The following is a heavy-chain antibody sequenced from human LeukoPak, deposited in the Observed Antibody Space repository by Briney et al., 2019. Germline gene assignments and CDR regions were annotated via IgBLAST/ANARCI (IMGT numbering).Heavy chain of an antibody. CDR3: ARDSPPSYGDYGGMDY. J-gene: IGHJ4*02. Sequence: SETLSLTCAVSGGSISSSNWWSWVRQPPGKGLEWIGEIYHSGSTNYNPSLKSRVTISVDTSKNQFSLKLSSVTAADTAVYYCARDSPPSYGDYGGMDYWGQGTLVTVSS. V-gene: IGHV4-4*02. CDR2: IYHSGST. CDR1: GGSISSSNW. D-gene: IGHD4-17*01.